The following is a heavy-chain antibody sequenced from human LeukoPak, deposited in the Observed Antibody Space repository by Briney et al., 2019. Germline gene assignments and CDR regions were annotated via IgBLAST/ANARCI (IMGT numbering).Heavy chain of an antibody. Sequence: GGYLRLYCAASGFNFDDYAMHWVRQAPGKGMEWVSGISWNNGSIDYAASVKGRFTISRDSAKKSLYLQMNSLRPEDTAFYYCAKDREVLPAGEIDYWGQGTLVTVSS. D-gene: IGHD6-13*01. CDR2: ISWNNGSI. J-gene: IGHJ4*02. V-gene: IGHV3-9*01. CDR1: GFNFDDYA. CDR3: AKDREVLPAGEIDY.